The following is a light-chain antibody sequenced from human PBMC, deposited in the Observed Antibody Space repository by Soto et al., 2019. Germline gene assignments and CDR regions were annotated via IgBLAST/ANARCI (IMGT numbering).Light chain of an antibody. Sequence: EVVLTQYPGTLSLSPGERDTISCRAIQSVSTSFLAWYQQKPGQAPRLLIYGAFSRATGIPDRFSGSGSGTDFTLTISRLEPEDFAVYYCQQYGNSIPITFGQGTRLEI. CDR2: GAF. CDR3: QQYGNSIPIT. J-gene: IGKJ5*01. V-gene: IGKV3-20*01. CDR1: QSVSTSF.